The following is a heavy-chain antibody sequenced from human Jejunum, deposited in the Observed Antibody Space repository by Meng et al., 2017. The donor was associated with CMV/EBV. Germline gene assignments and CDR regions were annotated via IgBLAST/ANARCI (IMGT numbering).Heavy chain of an antibody. CDR3: AHMFGDLPPADS. CDR1: GFTFSTFA. J-gene: IGHJ4*02. V-gene: IGHV3-23*01. Sequence: CEVSGFTFSTFALAWIRQAPGKGMEWVSYISGSGDYTNYADSVRGRFTISRDNSKNTLSLQMNSLGVEDTAVYFCAHMFGDLPPADSWGQGTLVTVSS. CDR2: ISGSGDYT. D-gene: IGHD2-21*02.